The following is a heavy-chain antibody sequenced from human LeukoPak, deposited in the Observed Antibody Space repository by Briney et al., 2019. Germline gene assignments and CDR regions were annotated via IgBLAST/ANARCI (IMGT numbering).Heavy chain of an antibody. Sequence: ESGPALVTPTQTLTLTCTFSGFSLSTTGMCVSWIRQPPGKALEWLARIDWDNDKYYSTSLKPRLTISKDTSKNQVVLTMTNMDPVDTATYYCTRARYGGNSNWFDSWGQGTLVTVSS. J-gene: IGHJ5*01. V-gene: IGHV2-70*11. CDR1: GFSLSTTGMC. CDR3: TRARYGGNSNWFDS. CDR2: IDWDNDK. D-gene: IGHD4-23*01.